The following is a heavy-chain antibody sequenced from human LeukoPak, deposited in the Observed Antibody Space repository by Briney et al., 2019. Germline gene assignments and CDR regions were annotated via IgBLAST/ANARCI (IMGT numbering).Heavy chain of an antibody. CDR2: IIPIFGTA. Sequence: EASVKVSCKASGGTFSSYAISWVRQAPGQGLEWMGGIIPIFGTANYAQKFQGRVTITADESTSTAYMELRSLRSDDTAVYHCARDRVAGPKDYWGQGTLVTVSS. J-gene: IGHJ4*02. V-gene: IGHV1-69*13. D-gene: IGHD6-19*01. CDR1: GGTFSSYA. CDR3: ARDRVAGPKDY.